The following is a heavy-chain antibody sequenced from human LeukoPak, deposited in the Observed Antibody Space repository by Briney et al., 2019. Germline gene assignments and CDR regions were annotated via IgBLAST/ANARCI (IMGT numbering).Heavy chain of an antibody. CDR3: ARSYGHYMVFDY. J-gene: IGHJ4*02. CDR1: GGSISSYY. V-gene: IGHV4-59*01. CDR2: IYYSGST. D-gene: IGHD4-17*01. Sequence: PSETLSLTCTVSGGSISSYYWSWIRQPPGKGLEWIGYIYYSGSTNYNPSLKSRVTISVDTSKNQFSLKLSSVTAADTAVYYCARSYGHYMVFDYWGQGTLVTVSS.